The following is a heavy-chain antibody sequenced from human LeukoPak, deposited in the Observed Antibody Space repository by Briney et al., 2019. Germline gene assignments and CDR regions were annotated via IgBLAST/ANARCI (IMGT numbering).Heavy chain of an antibody. J-gene: IGHJ4*02. CDR3: AKDHLPGIVVADRDY. D-gene: IGHD6-19*01. CDR1: GFSFSSDG. V-gene: IGHV3-23*01. Sequence: PGGTLRLSCAASGFSFSSDGMSWVRQAPGKGLEWVAGILGGAGSTYYADSVKGRFTISRDNSKNTLYLQINSLRAEDTAVYYCAKDHLPGIVVADRDYWGQGTLVTVSS. CDR2: ILGGAGST.